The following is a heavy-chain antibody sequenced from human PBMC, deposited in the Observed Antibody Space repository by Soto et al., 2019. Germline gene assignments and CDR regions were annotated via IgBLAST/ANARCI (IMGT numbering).Heavy chain of an antibody. CDR2: ISYSGST. CDR1: GGSISSSSYY. J-gene: IGHJ4*02. V-gene: IGHV4-39*01. Sequence: PSETLSLTCTVSGGSISSSSYYWGWIRQPPGKGLEWIGSISYSGSTYYNPSLKSRVTISVDTSKNQYSLKLSSVTAADTAVYYCARSNVNWWELLLGYYFDYWGQGTLVTVSS. CDR3: ARSNVNWWELLLGYYFDY. D-gene: IGHD1-26*01.